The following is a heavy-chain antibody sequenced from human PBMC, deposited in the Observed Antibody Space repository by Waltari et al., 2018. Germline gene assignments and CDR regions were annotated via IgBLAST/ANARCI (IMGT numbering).Heavy chain of an antibody. Sequence: QVQLVESGGGVVQPGTSLRLSCGASGFSFNLYGMHWVRQAPGRGLEWISLIWYEGTNKYYGDSVKGRFAISKDNSKNTLYLEMASLRTDDTAVYYCAREGAETKEGVGGGMDVWGQGTTVIVSS. V-gene: IGHV3-33*01. CDR3: AREGAETKEGVGGGMDV. CDR1: GFSFNLYG. CDR2: IWYEGTNK. J-gene: IGHJ6*02. D-gene: IGHD3-3*01.